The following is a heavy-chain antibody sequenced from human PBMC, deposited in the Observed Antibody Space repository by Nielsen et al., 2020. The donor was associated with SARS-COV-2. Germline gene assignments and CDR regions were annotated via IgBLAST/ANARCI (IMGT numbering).Heavy chain of an antibody. J-gene: IGHJ5*02. V-gene: IGHV3-48*03. CDR2: ISSSGTTK. CDR1: GFTFSSYE. CDR3: ARGGAVSP. D-gene: IGHD4-23*01. Sequence: GGSLRLSCAASGFTFSSYEMNWVRQAPGKGLEWVSYISSSGTTKYYADSVKGRFTISRDNAKNSLYLQMNSLRAEDTAVYYCARGGAVSPWGQGTLVTVSS.